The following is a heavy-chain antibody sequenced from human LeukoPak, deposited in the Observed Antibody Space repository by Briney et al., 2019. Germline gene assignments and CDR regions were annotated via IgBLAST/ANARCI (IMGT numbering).Heavy chain of an antibody. CDR1: GFTFSSYA. Sequence: GRSLRLSCAASGFTFSSYAMHWVRQAPGKGLGWVAVIPYDGSNKYYADSVKGRFTISRDNSKNTLYLQMNSLRAEDTAVYYCARGGRGITFGGVIGPIDYWGQGTLVTVSS. V-gene: IGHV3-30*04. CDR2: IPYDGSNK. CDR3: ARGGRGITFGGVIGPIDY. J-gene: IGHJ4*02. D-gene: IGHD3-16*02.